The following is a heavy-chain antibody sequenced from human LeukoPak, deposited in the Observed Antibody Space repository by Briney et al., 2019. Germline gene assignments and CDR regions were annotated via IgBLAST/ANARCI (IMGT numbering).Heavy chain of an antibody. V-gene: IGHV1-18*01. CDR1: GYTFTSYG. CDR3: ARASRYSGSYWDAFDI. Sequence: GASVKVSCKASGYTFTSYGISWVRQDPGQGLEWMGWISSYNGNTNYAQKLQGRVTMTTDTSTSAAYMELRSLRSEDTAVYYCARASRYSGSYWDAFDIWGQGTMVTVSS. D-gene: IGHD1-26*01. CDR2: ISSYNGNT. J-gene: IGHJ3*02.